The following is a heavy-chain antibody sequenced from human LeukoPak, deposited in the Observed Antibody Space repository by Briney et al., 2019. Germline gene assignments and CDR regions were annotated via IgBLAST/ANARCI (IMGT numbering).Heavy chain of an antibody. D-gene: IGHD4-11*01. J-gene: IGHJ6*02. CDR1: GFTFSNYW. V-gene: IGHV3-7*03. Sequence: TGGSLRLSCAASGFTFSNYWMTWVRQAPGKGLEWVANIGQDGGEKYYVDSVKGRFTISRDNSKNTLSLQMNSLRVEDTAVYYCAKDHRAYRTTVDFGMDVWGHGTTVIVSS. CDR2: IGQDGGEK. CDR3: AKDHRAYRTTVDFGMDV.